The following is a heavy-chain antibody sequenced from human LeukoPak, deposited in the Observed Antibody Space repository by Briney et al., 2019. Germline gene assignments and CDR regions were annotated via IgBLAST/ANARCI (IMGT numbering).Heavy chain of an antibody. V-gene: IGHV4-39*07. CDR3: ARGGPTGTVTRRIGGKIGPLDY. CDR1: GGSISSGGYY. D-gene: IGHD4-23*01. Sequence: PSETLSLTCTVSGGSISSGGYYWSWIRQPPGKGLEWIGEINHSGSTNYNPSLKSRVTISVDTSKNQFSLKLSSVTAADTAVYYCARGGPTGTVTRRIGGKIGPLDYWGQGTLVTVSS. CDR2: INHSGST. J-gene: IGHJ4*02.